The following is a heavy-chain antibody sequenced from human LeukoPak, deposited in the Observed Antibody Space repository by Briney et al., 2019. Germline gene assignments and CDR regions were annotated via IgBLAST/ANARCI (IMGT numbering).Heavy chain of an antibody. V-gene: IGHV1-2*02. Sequence: ASVKASCKASGYTFTGYYMHWVRQAPGQGLEWMGWINPNSGGTNYAQKFQGRVTMTRDTSISTAYMELSRLRSDDTAVYYCAKVTKDSSGWYMLLWGQGTLVTVSS. CDR1: GYTFTGYY. J-gene: IGHJ4*02. CDR2: INPNSGGT. CDR3: AKVTKDSSGWYMLL. D-gene: IGHD6-19*01.